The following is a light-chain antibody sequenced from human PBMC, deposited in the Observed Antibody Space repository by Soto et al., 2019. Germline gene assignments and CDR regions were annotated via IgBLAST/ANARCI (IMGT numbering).Light chain of an antibody. CDR2: DVS. Sequence: QSVLTQPASVSGSPGQSITISCTGTSSDVGGYNYVSWYQQHPGKAPKLMIYDVSNRPLGVSNRFSGSKSGNTASLTISGLQAEDEADYYCSSCTSSSTYVFGTGTKVTVL. V-gene: IGLV2-14*01. J-gene: IGLJ1*01. CDR3: SSCTSSSTYV. CDR1: SSDVGGYNY.